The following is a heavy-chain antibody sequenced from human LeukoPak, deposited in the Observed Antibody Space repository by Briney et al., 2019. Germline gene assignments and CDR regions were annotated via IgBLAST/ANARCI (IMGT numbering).Heavy chain of an antibody. V-gene: IGHV3-30-3*01. D-gene: IGHD6-13*01. Sequence: GWSLTPSCAASGFTFSSYAMHWVRQAPGKGLEWVAVISYDGSNKYYADSVKGRFTISRDNSKNTLYLQMNSLRAEDTAVYYCARDLKGSSSWYSSWFDPWGQGTLVTVPS. CDR2: ISYDGSNK. CDR1: GFTFSSYA. J-gene: IGHJ5*02. CDR3: ARDLKGSSSWYSSWFDP.